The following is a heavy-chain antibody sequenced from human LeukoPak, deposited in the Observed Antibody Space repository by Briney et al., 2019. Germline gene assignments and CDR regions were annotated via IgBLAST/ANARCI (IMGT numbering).Heavy chain of an antibody. CDR2: IYYSGST. D-gene: IGHD3-10*01. V-gene: IGHV4-31*03. Sequence: SETLSLTCTVSGGSISTTAYYWSWIRQHPGKGLEWIGSIYYSGSTYYNPSLKSRVTMSVDTSKNQFSLNLSSVTAADTAVYYCARDLITMIRGVSTGGWLDPWGQGTLVTVSS. CDR1: GGSISTTAYY. CDR3: ARDLITMIRGVSTGGWLDP. J-gene: IGHJ5*02.